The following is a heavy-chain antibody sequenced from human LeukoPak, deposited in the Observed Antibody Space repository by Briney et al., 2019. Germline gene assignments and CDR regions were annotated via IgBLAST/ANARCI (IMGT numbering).Heavy chain of an antibody. J-gene: IGHJ4*02. D-gene: IGHD2-2*01. Sequence: PGGSLRLSCAASGFTFTNYAMSWVRQAPGKGLEWVSSISNIGGGTYYADSVKSRFTISRYNSKNTLYLQMNSLRAEDTAEYYCAKEDPDIVVVPAAIVDYWGQGTLVTVSS. V-gene: IGHV3-23*01. CDR2: ISNIGGGT. CDR1: GFTFTNYA. CDR3: AKEDPDIVVVPAAIVDY.